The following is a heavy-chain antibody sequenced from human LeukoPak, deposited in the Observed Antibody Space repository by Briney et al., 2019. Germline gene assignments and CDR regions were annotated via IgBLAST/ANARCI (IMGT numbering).Heavy chain of an antibody. CDR3: AREGRYGDYSPY. J-gene: IGHJ4*02. CDR2: INAGDGDT. CDR1: GYTFTSYA. V-gene: IGHV1-3*01. D-gene: IGHD4-17*01. Sequence: ASVKVSCKASGYTFTSYAIHWVRQAPGQRLEWMGWINAGDGDTKYSQKFQDRVTITRDTSASTAYMELSSLRSEDTAVYYCAREGRYGDYSPYWGQGTLVTVSS.